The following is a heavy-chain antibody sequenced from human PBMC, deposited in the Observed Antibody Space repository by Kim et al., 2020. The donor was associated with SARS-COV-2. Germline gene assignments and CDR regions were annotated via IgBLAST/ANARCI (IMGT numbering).Heavy chain of an antibody. CDR2: ISTTGSTI. CDR1: GFTFSDYY. CDR3: ASARSFGPL. V-gene: IGHV3-11*04. J-gene: IGHJ4*02. D-gene: IGHD2-15*01. Sequence: GGSLRLSCAASGFTFSDYYMTWIRQAPGKGLEWVSYISTTGSTIYYADSVKGRFTISRDNAKNAVYLQMNSLRAEDTAIYDCASARSFGPLWGQGTMVTVSS.